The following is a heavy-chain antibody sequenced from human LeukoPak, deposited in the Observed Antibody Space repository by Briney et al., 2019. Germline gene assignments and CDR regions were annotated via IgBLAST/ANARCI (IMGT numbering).Heavy chain of an antibody. D-gene: IGHD6-25*01. V-gene: IGHV1-3*01. CDR2: INADNGDT. CDR1: GYTFVNYA. CDR3: ARGSSGWPYYLDY. J-gene: IGHJ4*02. Sequence: ASVKVSCKASGYTFVNYAIHWVRQAPGQSLEWMGWINADNGDTKYSQKFQGRVTITRDTSATTAYMVLSSLISEDAAVYYCARGSSGWPYYLDYWGQGTLVAVSS.